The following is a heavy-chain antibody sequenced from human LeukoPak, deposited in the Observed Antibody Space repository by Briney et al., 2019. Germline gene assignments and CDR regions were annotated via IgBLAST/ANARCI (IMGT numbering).Heavy chain of an antibody. J-gene: IGHJ3*02. CDR3: ARGVRDSSGWSDAFDI. D-gene: IGHD6-19*01. CDR1: GGSISSTSYY. Sequence: SETLSLTCSVAGGSISSTSYYWGWIRRPPGKGLEWIANIYYSGTTHYNPSLKSRVTIPVDTSKNQFSLKLSSVTAADTAVYYCARGVRDSSGWSDAFDIWGQGTMVTVSS. V-gene: IGHV4-39*01. CDR2: IYYSGTT.